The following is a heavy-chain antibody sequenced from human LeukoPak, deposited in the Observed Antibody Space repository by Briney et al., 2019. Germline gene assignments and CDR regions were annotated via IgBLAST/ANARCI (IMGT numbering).Heavy chain of an antibody. D-gene: IGHD6-6*01. Sequence: PSETLSLTCTVSGGSISSYYWSWIRQPPGKGLEWIGYIYYSGSTNYNPSLKSRVTISVDTSKNQSSLKLSSVTAADTAVYYCARAPYSSSSVDYWGQGTLVTVSS. V-gene: IGHV4-59*01. J-gene: IGHJ4*02. CDR1: GGSISSYY. CDR2: IYYSGST. CDR3: ARAPYSSSSVDY.